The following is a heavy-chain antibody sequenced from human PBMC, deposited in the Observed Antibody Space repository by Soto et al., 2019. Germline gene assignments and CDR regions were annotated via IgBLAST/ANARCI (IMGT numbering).Heavy chain of an antibody. CDR3: VKGGAYCYNDCTRSY. CDR2: IGLSNSDT. CDR1: GFSFKTYG. J-gene: IGHJ4*02. V-gene: IGHV3-23*01. D-gene: IGHD2-21*01. Sequence: EVQLLESGGGLVQPGGSLRLSCADSGFSFKTYGMTWVRQAPGKGLEGVAHIGLSNSDTYYADSVKGRFTIPRDNSKNMVYLQMNSLRDTDTAVYYCVKGGAYCYNDCTRSYWGRGTLVTVSS.